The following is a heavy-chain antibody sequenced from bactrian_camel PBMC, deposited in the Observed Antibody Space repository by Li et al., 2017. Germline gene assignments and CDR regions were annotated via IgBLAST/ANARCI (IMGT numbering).Heavy chain of an antibody. CDR3: AAASGSILWDRYGLLLRTGTYKY. CDR1: GDALTTYP. Sequence: VQLVESGGGSVQTGGSLRLSCAVSGDALTTYPMGWFRQAPGKEREGVAAIDSEGDTTYADSVKGRFTISKDNANNILSLQMDSLKLDDTAMYYCAAASGSILWDRYGLLLRTGTYKYWGQGTQVTVS. CDR2: IDSEGDT. D-gene: IGHD3*01. J-gene: IGHJ4*01. V-gene: IGHV3S53*01.